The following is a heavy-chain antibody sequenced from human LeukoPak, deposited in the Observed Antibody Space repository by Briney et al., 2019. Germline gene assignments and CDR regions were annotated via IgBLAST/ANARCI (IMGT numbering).Heavy chain of an antibody. D-gene: IGHD1-26*01. CDR1: GYSFTNYW. Sequence: GESLKISCKGSGYSFTNYWIGWVRQMPGKGLEWMGIIYPGDSATRDSPSFQGQVTISADKSISTAYLQWSSLKASDTAIYYCARHSVVGTTNRPFDYWGQGTLVTVSS. CDR2: IYPGDSAT. J-gene: IGHJ4*02. CDR3: ARHSVVGTTNRPFDY. V-gene: IGHV5-51*01.